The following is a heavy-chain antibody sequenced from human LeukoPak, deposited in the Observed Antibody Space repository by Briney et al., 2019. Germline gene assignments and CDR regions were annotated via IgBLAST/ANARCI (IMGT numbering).Heavy chain of an antibody. Sequence: GESLKISCKGSGYSFSTYWIGWVRQMPGKGLEWMGFIYPGDSNTRYSPSFQGQVTISVDKSINAAFLQWSSLKASDTAIYYCARHVYTVTPRGSWFDPWGQGTLVTVSS. V-gene: IGHV5-51*01. CDR3: ARHVYTVTPRGSWFDP. CDR2: IYPGDSNT. D-gene: IGHD4-17*01. CDR1: GYSFSTYW. J-gene: IGHJ5*02.